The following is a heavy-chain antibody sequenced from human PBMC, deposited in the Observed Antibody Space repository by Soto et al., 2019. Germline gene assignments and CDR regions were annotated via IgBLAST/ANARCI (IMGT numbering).Heavy chain of an antibody. CDR2: INAGNGNT. J-gene: IGHJ6*02. CDR3: ARAPSSGWRYYYYYGMDV. CDR1: GYTFTSYA. D-gene: IGHD6-19*01. Sequence: GASVKVSCKASGYTFTSYAMHWVRQAPGQRLEWMGWINAGNGNTKYSQKFQGRVTITRDTSASTAYMELSSLRSEDTAVYYCARAPSSGWRYYYYYGMDVWGQGTTVTVSS. V-gene: IGHV1-3*01.